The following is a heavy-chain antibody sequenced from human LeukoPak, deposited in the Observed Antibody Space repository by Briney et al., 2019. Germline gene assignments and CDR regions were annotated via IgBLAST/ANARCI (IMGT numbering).Heavy chain of an antibody. CDR2: IYSGGST. CDR3: AKVNWCSASCADA. D-gene: IGHD2-2*01. V-gene: IGHV3-53*01. Sequence: PGGSLRLSCAASGFTVSSNYMSWVRQAPGKGLEWVSLIYSGGSTYYADSVKGRFTISRDNSRNTLYLQMNSLRAEDTAVYYCAKVNWCSASCADAWGQGTLVTVSS. CDR1: GFTVSSNY. J-gene: IGHJ4*02.